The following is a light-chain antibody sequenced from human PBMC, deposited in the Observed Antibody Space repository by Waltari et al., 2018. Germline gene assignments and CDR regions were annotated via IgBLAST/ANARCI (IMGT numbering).Light chain of an antibody. CDR1: QSLVHSDGNTY. CDR3: MQGTDWPRWT. J-gene: IGKJ1*01. Sequence: DVVMTQSPLSLPVTPGQPATISCRSSQSLVHSDGNTYLSWFQQRPGQSPRRLIYKVSNRDSGVPDRFSGSGSGTGFTLKISRVEAEDVGVYYCMQGTDWPRWTFGQGTKVEIK. V-gene: IGKV2-30*02. CDR2: KVS.